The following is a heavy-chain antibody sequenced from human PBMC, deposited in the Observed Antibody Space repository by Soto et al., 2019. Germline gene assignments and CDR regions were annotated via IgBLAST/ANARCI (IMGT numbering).Heavy chain of an antibody. CDR3: TRDLPYTDNSGSFGRNYFDP. Sequence: QTGGSLRLSCAASGFPFSRDWMHWVRQAPGKGLVWVSRINQDGSSITYADSVKGRFTVSRDNDKNTLHLQMNSLRAEDTAIYYCTRDLPYTDNSGSFGRNYFDPWGQGTLVTVSS. J-gene: IGHJ5*02. V-gene: IGHV3-74*03. CDR1: GFPFSRDW. D-gene: IGHD3-22*01. CDR2: INQDGSSI.